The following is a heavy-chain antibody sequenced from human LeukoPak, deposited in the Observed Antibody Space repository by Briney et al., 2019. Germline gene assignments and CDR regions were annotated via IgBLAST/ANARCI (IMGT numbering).Heavy chain of an antibody. V-gene: IGHV1-8*01. J-gene: IGHJ4*02. CDR1: GYGFSTFD. D-gene: IGHD3-9*01. Sequence: GASVKVSCKASGYGFSTFDVNWVRQATGQGLEWMGWMDPKNGNTGYAQKFQGRVTMTSDTSISTAYMELSSLRSEDTAVYYCARVPGTTDILTGYYGWGQGTLVTVSS. CDR3: ARVPGTTDILTGYYG. CDR2: MDPKNGNT.